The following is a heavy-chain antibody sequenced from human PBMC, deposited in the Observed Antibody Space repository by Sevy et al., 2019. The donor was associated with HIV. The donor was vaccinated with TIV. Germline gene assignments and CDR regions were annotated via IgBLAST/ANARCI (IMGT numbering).Heavy chain of an antibody. CDR3: ARGSMITFGGVFDY. V-gene: IGHV4-30-2*01. J-gene: IGHJ4*02. CDR2: IYHSGST. D-gene: IGHD3-16*01. Sequence: SETLSLTCAVSGGSISSGGYSWSWIRQPPGKGLEWIGYIYHSGSTYYNPSLKSRVTISVDRSTNQFSLKLSPVTAADTAVYYCARGSMITFGGVFDYWGQGTLVTVSS. CDR1: GGSISSGGYS.